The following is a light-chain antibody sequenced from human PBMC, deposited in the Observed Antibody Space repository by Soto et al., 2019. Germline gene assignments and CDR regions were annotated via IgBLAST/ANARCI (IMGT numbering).Light chain of an antibody. CDR1: QTINNN. J-gene: IGKJ1*01. Sequence: ETVMTQSPATLSLSPGEVATLSCRASQTINNNLAWYQQKPGQAPRLLIYGASRRATGVPARFSGSGSGTEFTLTISSLQSEDFAVYYCQHYNNGPRFGQGTKVDIK. CDR2: GAS. CDR3: QHYNNGPR. V-gene: IGKV3-15*01.